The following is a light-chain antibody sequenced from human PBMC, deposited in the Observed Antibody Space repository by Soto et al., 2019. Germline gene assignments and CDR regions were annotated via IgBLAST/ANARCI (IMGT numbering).Light chain of an antibody. Sequence: IQMTQSPSSLSASIGDRVTITCRASQSISRYLIWYQQKPGKAPKLLIYAASDLQSGVPSRFSGSGSGTDFTLTISSLQPEDFATYYGQQSYSSPPGTFGQGTKVDIK. CDR1: QSISRY. CDR2: AAS. V-gene: IGKV1-39*01. CDR3: QQSYSSPPGT. J-gene: IGKJ1*01.